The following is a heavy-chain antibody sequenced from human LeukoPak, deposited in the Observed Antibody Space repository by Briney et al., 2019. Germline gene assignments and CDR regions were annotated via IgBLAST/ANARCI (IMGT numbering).Heavy chain of an antibody. V-gene: IGHV3-7*01. CDR3: ARDWRGVAKYFDY. CDR1: GFTLSSYW. CDR2: IKQEGSEK. D-gene: IGHD3-3*01. Sequence: VGSLSLYCAASGFTLSSYWMSWVRQAPGKGLEWVANIKQEGSEKYYVDSVKGRFTISRDNAKNSLYLQMNSLRAEDTAVYYCARDWRGVAKYFDYWGQGTLVSVSS. J-gene: IGHJ4*02.